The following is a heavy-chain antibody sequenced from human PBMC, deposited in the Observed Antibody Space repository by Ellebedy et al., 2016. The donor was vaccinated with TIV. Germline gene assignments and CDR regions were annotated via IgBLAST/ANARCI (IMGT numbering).Heavy chain of an antibody. J-gene: IGHJ4*02. V-gene: IGHV3-48*04. Sequence: GESLKISCAASGFTFSSYSMNWVRQAPGKGLEWVSYITGSSSTIYYADSVKGRFTISRGNAKKSLYLQMNSLRAEDTAVYYCARSLGDYWGQGTLVTVSS. D-gene: IGHD3-16*01. CDR2: ITGSSSTI. CDR1: GFTFSSYS. CDR3: ARSLGDY.